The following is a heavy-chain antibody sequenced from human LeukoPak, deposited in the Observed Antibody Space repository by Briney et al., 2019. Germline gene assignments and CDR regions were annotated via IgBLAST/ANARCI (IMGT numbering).Heavy chain of an antibody. Sequence: ASVKVSCKASGYTFTTYYLHWVRQAPGQGLEWMGWINPNNCGTNYAQKFRGRVTMTGDTSISTADMELTRLRSDDTAVYYCARDSGSSSSFDYWGQGTLVTVSS. CDR3: ARDSGSSSSFDY. CDR1: GYTFTTYY. V-gene: IGHV1-2*02. CDR2: INPNNCGT. J-gene: IGHJ4*02. D-gene: IGHD6-13*01.